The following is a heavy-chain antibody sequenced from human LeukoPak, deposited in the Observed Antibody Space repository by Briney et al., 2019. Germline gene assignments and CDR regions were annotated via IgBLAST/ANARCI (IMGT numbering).Heavy chain of an antibody. J-gene: IGHJ3*02. Sequence: GGSLRLSCAASGFTFSRYHMTWVRQAPGKGLEWVSYISTSNTTMYYADSVKGRFTISRDNARNSLYLQMNSLRAEDTAVYYCARDTIAAAFDNRGQGTMVTGSS. D-gene: IGHD3-3*01. CDR1: GFTFSRYH. CDR3: ARDTIAAAFDN. V-gene: IGHV3-48*01. CDR2: ISTSNTTM.